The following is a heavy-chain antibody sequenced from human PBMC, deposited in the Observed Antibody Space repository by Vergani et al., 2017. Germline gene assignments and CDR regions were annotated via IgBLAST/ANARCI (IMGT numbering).Heavy chain of an antibody. CDR1: GYSFINYG. CDR2: VSPYNGNT. Sequence: QSQLVQSGDEVKKPGASVKVSCKTSGYSFINYGISWVRQAPGQGLEWLGWVSPYNGNTNYGQKIQGRFTMTEDRSTDTAYMELSSLRPEDTALYYCAIVTDYYTSSGYYLDYWGQGTLVTVSS. V-gene: IGHV1-18*01. J-gene: IGHJ4*02. D-gene: IGHD3-22*01. CDR3: AIVTDYYTSSGYYLDY.